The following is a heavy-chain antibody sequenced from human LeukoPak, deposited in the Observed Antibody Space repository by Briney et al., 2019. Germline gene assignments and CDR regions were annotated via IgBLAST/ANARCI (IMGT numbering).Heavy chain of an antibody. J-gene: IGHJ4*02. CDR2: IKYDGGEI. Sequence: GGSLRLSCEASGFSFSTYWMGWVRQAPGKGLEWVVNIKYDGGEIFYVDSVKGRFTISRDNAKNSLYLQMDSLRDEDTAVYYCARPSYSSGSYYDYWGQGTLVTVSS. V-gene: IGHV3-7*01. CDR1: GFSFSTYW. CDR3: ARPSYSSGSYYDY. D-gene: IGHD3-10*01.